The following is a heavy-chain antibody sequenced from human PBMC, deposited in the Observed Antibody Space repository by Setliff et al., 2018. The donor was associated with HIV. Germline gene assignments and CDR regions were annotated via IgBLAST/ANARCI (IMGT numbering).Heavy chain of an antibody. J-gene: IGHJ4*02. Sequence: PSETLFLTCTVSAGSIRSRTYYWAWIRQPPGKGLEWIGTIYYSGSTYYNPSLKSRATISVDTSKNQFSLKLSSVTAADTAVYYCIIAYSSGWLAPMGFDSWGQGTLVT. CDR3: IIAYSSGWLAPMGFDS. CDR1: AGSIRSRTYY. D-gene: IGHD6-19*01. CDR2: IYYSGST. V-gene: IGHV4-39*01.